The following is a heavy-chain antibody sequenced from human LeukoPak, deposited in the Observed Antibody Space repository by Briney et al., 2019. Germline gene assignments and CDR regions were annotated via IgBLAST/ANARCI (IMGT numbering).Heavy chain of an antibody. CDR2: IIPIFGTA. CDR3: ARDGITIFGVPYYHGMDV. CDR1: GGTFSSYA. V-gene: IGHV1-69*13. D-gene: IGHD3-3*01. J-gene: IGHJ6*02. Sequence: ASVTVSCKASGGTFSSYAISWVRQAPGQGLEWMGGIIPIFGTANYAQKFQGRDTITADESTSTAYMELSSLRSEDTAVYYCARDGITIFGVPYYHGMDVWGQGTTVTVSS.